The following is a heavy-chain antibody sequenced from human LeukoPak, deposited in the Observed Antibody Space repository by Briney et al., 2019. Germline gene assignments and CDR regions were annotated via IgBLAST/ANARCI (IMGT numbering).Heavy chain of an antibody. V-gene: IGHV3-53*01. D-gene: IGHD6-13*01. Sequence: GGSLRLSCVVSGFTFSSNYMSWVRQAPGKGLEWVSVLYSGGNTYHADSVKGRFTISRDNSKNTLYLQMNSLRAEDTAVYYCAREGASSSFSYWGQGTLVTVSS. J-gene: IGHJ4*02. CDR2: LYSGGNT. CDR3: AREGASSSFSY. CDR1: GFTFSSNY.